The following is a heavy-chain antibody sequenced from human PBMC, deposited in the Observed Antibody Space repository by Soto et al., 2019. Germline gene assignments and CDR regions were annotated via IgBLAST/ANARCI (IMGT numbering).Heavy chain of an antibody. V-gene: IGHV4-59*01. D-gene: IGHD2-15*01. CDR2: ISYSGRT. CDR1: GGSISSYY. CDR3: ARDCSGGSCSDAFDI. Sequence: QVQLQESGPGLVKPSETLSLTCTVSGGSISSYYWSWIRQPPGKGLEWIGYISYSGRTNYNPSLKSRVTMSVDTSNNQFSLKLSSVTAADTAVYYCARDCSGGSCSDAFDIWGQWTMVTVSS. J-gene: IGHJ3*02.